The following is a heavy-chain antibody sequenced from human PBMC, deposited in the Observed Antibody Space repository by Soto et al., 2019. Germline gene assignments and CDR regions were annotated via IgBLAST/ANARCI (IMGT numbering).Heavy chain of an antibody. V-gene: IGHV3-74*01. CDR2: INSDGSAT. Sequence: GGSLRLSCAASGFTFTSHWMHWVRQAPGKGLVRVSRINSDGSATNCADSVKGRFTISRDNANNTLYLQMNSLRAEDTAEYYCAKDLRLVVVVPAPNYMDVWGKGTTVTVSS. CDR1: GFTFTSHW. D-gene: IGHD2-2*01. J-gene: IGHJ6*03. CDR3: AKDLRLVVVVPAPNYMDV.